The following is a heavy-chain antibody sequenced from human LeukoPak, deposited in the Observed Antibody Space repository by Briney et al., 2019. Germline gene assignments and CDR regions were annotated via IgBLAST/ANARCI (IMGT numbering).Heavy chain of an antibody. D-gene: IGHD6-13*01. CDR2: IYPGDSDT. Sequence: GESLKISCKGSGYSFTSYWIGWVRQMPGKGLEWMGIIYPGDSDTRYSPSFQGQVTISADKSISTAYLQWSSLKASDTAMYYCATPTGSWYNRNYYYFDYWGQGTLVTVSS. CDR3: ATPTGSWYNRNYYYFDY. J-gene: IGHJ4*02. V-gene: IGHV5-51*01. CDR1: GYSFTSYW.